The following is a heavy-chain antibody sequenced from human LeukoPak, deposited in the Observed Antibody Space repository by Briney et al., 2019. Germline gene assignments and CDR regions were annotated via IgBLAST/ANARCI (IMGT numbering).Heavy chain of an antibody. V-gene: IGHV3-33*01. CDR1: GFTFSTYD. CDR2: IYYDGSDK. Sequence: GGSLRLSCAASGFTFSTYDMHWVRQAPGKGLEWVAIIYYDGSDKYYADSVKGRFTISGDNPKNTLYLHMDSLRAEDTAVYYCARDLQRGYFDYWGQGTLVTVSS. J-gene: IGHJ4*02. D-gene: IGHD3-16*01. CDR3: ARDLQRGYFDY.